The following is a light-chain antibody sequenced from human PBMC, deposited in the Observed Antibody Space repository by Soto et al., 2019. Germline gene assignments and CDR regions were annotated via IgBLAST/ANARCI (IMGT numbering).Light chain of an antibody. Sequence: QSVLTQPASVSGSPGQSITISCTGTSSDVGGYNYVSWYQQHPGKAPKLMIYEVSNRPSGVSNRFSGSKSGNTASLTISGIQAEDEADYYGSSYTSSSTVFGGGTKLTVL. V-gene: IGLV2-14*01. J-gene: IGLJ3*02. CDR2: EVS. CDR3: SSYTSSSTV. CDR1: SSDVGGYNY.